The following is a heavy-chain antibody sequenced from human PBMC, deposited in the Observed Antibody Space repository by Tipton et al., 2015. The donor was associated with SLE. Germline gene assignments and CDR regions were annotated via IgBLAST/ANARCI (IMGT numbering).Heavy chain of an antibody. CDR3: AGHIPYFYGMAV. J-gene: IGHJ6*02. Sequence: TLSLTCSVSGASITTHYWSWIRQPPGKGLEWLGYIYFSGSTNHNPSLKSRVSISVDTSKNQFSLMVASVTAADAAIYYCAGHIPYFYGMAVWGQGTTVTVSS. CDR2: IYFSGST. V-gene: IGHV4-59*11. CDR1: GASITTHY.